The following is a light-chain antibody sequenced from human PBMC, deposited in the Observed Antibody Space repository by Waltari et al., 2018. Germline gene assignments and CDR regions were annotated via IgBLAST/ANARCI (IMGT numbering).Light chain of an antibody. CDR3: YSATDNNLRV. J-gene: IGLJ3*02. V-gene: IGLV3-27*01. Sequence: SYELTQPSSVSVSPGQTARITCSGNVLAGKYALWFQPKPGQTPVLIIYKDTERPSGIPERFSGSSSGSTVTLTISGAQVEDEGDYYCYSATDNNLRVFGGGTKLTVL. CDR1: VLAGKY. CDR2: KDT.